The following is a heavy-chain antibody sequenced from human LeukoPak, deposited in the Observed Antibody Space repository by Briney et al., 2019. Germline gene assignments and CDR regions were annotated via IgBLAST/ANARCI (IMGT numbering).Heavy chain of an antibody. CDR2: IYYSGST. D-gene: IGHD3-3*01. J-gene: IGHJ3*02. Sequence: SETLSLTCTVPGGSISSYYWSWIRQPPGKGLEWIGYIYYSGSTNYNPSLKSRVTISVDTSKNQFSLKLSSVTAADTAVYYCARVGDRTYYDFWSGPKAANDAFDIWGQGTMVTVSS. CDR1: GGSISSYY. V-gene: IGHV4-59*01. CDR3: ARVGDRTYYDFWSGPKAANDAFDI.